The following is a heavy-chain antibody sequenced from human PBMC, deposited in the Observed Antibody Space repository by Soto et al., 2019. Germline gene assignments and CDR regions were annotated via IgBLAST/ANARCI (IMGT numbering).Heavy chain of an antibody. CDR1: GGFVSSGSYY. D-gene: IGHD1-1*01. J-gene: IGHJ3*02. CDR2: MSHSGGT. V-gene: IGHV4-34*01. CDR3: ARVERGTATTVVDAFDI. Sequence: QVQLQQWGAGLLKPSETLSLTCAVYGGFVSSGSYYWSWIRQPPGKGLEWLGEMSHSGGTHFNPSLKGRGTIAVDTSKNQFSLKMSSGTAADTALYYCARVERGTATTVVDAFDIWGPGTMVTVSS.